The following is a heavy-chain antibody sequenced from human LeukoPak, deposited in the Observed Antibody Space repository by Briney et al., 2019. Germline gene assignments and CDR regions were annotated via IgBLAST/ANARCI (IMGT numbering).Heavy chain of an antibody. CDR2: ISGTSNTI. CDR3: ARDLGSYSSGWYMGFGY. D-gene: IGHD6-19*01. Sequence: QPGGSLRLSCVGSGFTFSSYSMNWVRQAPGKGLEWVSYISGTSNTIYYADSVKGRFTVSRDNAKNSLYLQMNSLRAEDTAIYYCARDLGSYSSGWYMGFGYWGQGTLVTVSS. CDR1: GFTFSSYS. V-gene: IGHV3-48*01. J-gene: IGHJ4*02.